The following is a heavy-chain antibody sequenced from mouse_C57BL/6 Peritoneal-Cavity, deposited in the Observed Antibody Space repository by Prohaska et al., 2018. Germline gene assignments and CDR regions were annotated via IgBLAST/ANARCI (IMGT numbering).Heavy chain of an antibody. V-gene: IGHV7-3*01. D-gene: IGHD1-1*01. CDR2: IRNKANGYTT. J-gene: IGHJ2*01. Sequence: EVKLVESGGGLVQPGGSLSLSCAASGFTFTDYYMSWVRQSPGKALEWLGFIRNKANGYTTEYSASVKGRFTISRDNSQSILYLQMNALRAEDSATYYCARSTVVFDYWGQGTTLTVSS. CDR1: GFTFTDYY. CDR3: ARSTVVFDY.